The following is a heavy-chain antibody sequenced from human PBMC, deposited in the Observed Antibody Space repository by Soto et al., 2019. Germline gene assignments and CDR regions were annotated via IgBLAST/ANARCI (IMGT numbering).Heavy chain of an antibody. V-gene: IGHV1-69*02. CDR3: AIYSSSSGWFDP. Sequence: QVQLVQSGAEVKKPGSSVKVSCKASGGTFSSYTISWVRQAPGQGLEWMGRIIPILGIANYAQKFQGRVTITADKSTGTAYMELSSLGSEDTAVYYCAIYSSSSGWFDPWGQGTLVTVSS. CDR2: IIPILGIA. J-gene: IGHJ5*02. D-gene: IGHD6-6*01. CDR1: GGTFSSYT.